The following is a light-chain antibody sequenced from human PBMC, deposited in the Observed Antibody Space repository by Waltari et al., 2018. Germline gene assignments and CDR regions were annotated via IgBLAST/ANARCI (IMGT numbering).Light chain of an antibody. CDR1: QSILYSADNGNY. Sequence: DIVMTQSPDSLAVSLGERATIHGKSSQSILYSADNGNYLAWYQKKPGQPPRLLIYWESTRASGVPDRFSGAGSGTDYNFTISSLQAEDVAVYYCQQYYSSPLTFGPGTKVDIK. V-gene: IGKV4-1*01. CDR3: QQYYSSPLT. CDR2: WES. J-gene: IGKJ3*01.